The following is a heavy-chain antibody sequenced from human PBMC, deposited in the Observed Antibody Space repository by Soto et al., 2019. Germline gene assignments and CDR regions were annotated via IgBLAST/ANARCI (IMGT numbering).Heavy chain of an antibody. CDR2: IWYDGSNK. CDR1: GFTFSSYG. D-gene: IGHD5-18*01. CDR3: ARESRGGYSYGAAYYFDY. J-gene: IGHJ4*02. V-gene: IGHV3-33*01. Sequence: GGSLRLSCAASGFTFSSYGMHCVRQAPGKGLEWVAVIWYDGSNKYYADSVKGRFTISRDNSKNTLYLQMNSLRAEDTAVYYCARESRGGYSYGAAYYFDYWGQGTLVTVSS.